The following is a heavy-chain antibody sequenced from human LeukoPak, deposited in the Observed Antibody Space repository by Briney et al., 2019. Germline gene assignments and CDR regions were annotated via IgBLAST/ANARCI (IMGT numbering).Heavy chain of an antibody. CDR1: GGSISNYY. V-gene: IGHV4-59*01. CDR2: IYYSGST. Sequence: SETLSLTGTVSGGSISNYYWSWIRQPPGKGLEWIGYIYYSGSTNYNPSLKSRVTISLDTSKNQFSLKLNSVTAADTAVYYCARWRYYDSIGRFSLFDYWGQGTLVTVSS. J-gene: IGHJ4*02. D-gene: IGHD3-22*01. CDR3: ARWRYYDSIGRFSLFDY.